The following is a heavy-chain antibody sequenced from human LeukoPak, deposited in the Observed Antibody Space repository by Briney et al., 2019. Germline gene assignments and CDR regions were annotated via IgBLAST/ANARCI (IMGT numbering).Heavy chain of an antibody. CDR1: GFTFSSYA. V-gene: IGHV3-23*01. CDR2: IIASGGST. Sequence: GGSLRLSCATSGFTFSSYAMSWVRQAPGKGLEWVSGIIASGGSTYYAGSVKGRFTISRDNSKNTLYLQMNSLRAEDTAVYYCAKDYYGGDSHYYGMDVWGQGTTVTVSS. J-gene: IGHJ6*02. D-gene: IGHD4-23*01. CDR3: AKDYYGGDSHYYGMDV.